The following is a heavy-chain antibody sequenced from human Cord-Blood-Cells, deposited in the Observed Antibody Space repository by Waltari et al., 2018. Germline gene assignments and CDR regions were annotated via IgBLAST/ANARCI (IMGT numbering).Heavy chain of an antibody. J-gene: IGHJ6*03. CDR3: ARGLRYYGSGSYYNYYYYYMDV. D-gene: IGHD3-10*01. CDR1: GGSISSYY. Sequence: QVQLQESGPGLVKPSETLSLTCTVSGGSISSYYWSWIRQPAGKGLEWIGRIYTSGSTNYNPSLRSRVTMSVDTSKNQCSLKLSSVTAADTAVYYCARGLRYYGSGSYYNYYYYYMDVWGKGTTVTVSS. CDR2: IYTSGST. V-gene: IGHV4-4*07.